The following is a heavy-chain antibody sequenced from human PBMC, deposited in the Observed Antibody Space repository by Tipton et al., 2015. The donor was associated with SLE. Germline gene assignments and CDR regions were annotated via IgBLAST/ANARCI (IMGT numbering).Heavy chain of an antibody. V-gene: IGHV4-4*07. CDR1: GDSITKSY. CDR2: FYTSGIS. Sequence: TLSLTCTVSGDSITKSYWNWIRQPAGKGLEWIGRFYTSGISIYNPSLKSRTTMSVDASKNQLSLRLTTVTAADTAVYYCARSLFRGGWHSDAFDVWGRGTVATVSS. CDR3: ARSLFRGGWHSDAFDV. D-gene: IGHD6-19*01. J-gene: IGHJ3*01.